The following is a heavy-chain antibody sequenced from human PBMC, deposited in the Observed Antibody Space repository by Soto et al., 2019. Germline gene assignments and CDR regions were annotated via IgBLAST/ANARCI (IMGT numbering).Heavy chain of an antibody. J-gene: IGHJ3*02. D-gene: IGHD5-12*01. CDR2: IRSKANSYAT. V-gene: IGHV3-73*01. Sequence: GGSLRLSCAASGFTFSGSAMHWVRQASGKGLEWVGRIRSKANSYATAYAASVKGRFTISRDDSKNTAYLQMNSLKTEDTAVYYCTRIHIVATMSHDAFDIWGQGTMVTVSS. CDR3: TRIHIVATMSHDAFDI. CDR1: GFTFSGSA.